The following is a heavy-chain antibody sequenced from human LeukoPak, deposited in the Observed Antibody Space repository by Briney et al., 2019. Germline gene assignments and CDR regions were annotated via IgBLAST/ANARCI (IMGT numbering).Heavy chain of an antibody. V-gene: IGHV3-7*01. D-gene: IGHD4-17*01. CDR3: ARGGDYSDY. J-gene: IGHJ4*02. Sequence: PGGSLRLSCAASGFIFSSYWMNWVRQAPGKGLEWVANLKQDGGEKYYVVSVKGRFTISRDNAKHSLYLQMNSLSAEDTAVYYCARGGDYSDYWGQGTLVTVSS. CDR1: GFIFSSYW. CDR2: LKQDGGEK.